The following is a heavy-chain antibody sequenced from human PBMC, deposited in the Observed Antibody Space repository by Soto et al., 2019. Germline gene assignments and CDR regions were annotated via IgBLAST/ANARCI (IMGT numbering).Heavy chain of an antibody. CDR1: GGSISSSGYY. CDR3: ARPSGLDGDYNYYYMDV. Sequence: SETLSLTCSVSGGSISSSGYYWGWIRQPPGKGLEWIGSIYYSGSTYYNPSLKGRVTISVDTSKNQFSLKLSSVTAADTAVYYCARPSGLDGDYNYYYMDVWGKGTTVTVSS. V-gene: IGHV4-39*01. D-gene: IGHD3-3*01. J-gene: IGHJ6*03. CDR2: IYYSGST.